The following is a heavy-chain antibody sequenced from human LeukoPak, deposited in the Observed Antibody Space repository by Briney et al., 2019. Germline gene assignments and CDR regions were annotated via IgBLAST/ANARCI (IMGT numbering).Heavy chain of an antibody. Sequence: GASVKVSCKASGYTFTSYYMHWVRQAPGQGLEWMGIINPSGGSTSYAQKFQGRVTMTRDTSTGTVYMELSSLRSEDTAVYYCARVNGDYGLSDDPWGQGTLVTVSS. CDR1: GYTFTSYY. J-gene: IGHJ5*02. CDR3: ARVNGDYGLSDDP. V-gene: IGHV1-46*01. D-gene: IGHD4-17*01. CDR2: INPSGGST.